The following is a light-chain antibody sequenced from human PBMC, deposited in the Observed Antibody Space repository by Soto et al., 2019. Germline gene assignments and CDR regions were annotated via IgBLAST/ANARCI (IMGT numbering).Light chain of an antibody. V-gene: IGKV3D-15*01. CDR3: QQYNNWPPLT. Sequence: EIVMTQSPATLSVSPGERATLSCRASQSVRKNLAWYQQKPGQAPRLLIYSATKRATGIPDRFSGSGSGTDFTLTISRLEPEDFAVYYCQQYNNWPPLTFGGGTKVDIK. J-gene: IGKJ4*01. CDR2: SAT. CDR1: QSVRKN.